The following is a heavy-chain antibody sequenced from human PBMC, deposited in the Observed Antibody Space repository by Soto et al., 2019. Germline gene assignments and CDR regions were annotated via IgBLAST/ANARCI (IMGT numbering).Heavy chain of an antibody. CDR3: ARADYGDRGLAFDS. D-gene: IGHD4-17*01. V-gene: IGHV4-31*03. CDR2: IYYTGAA. CDR1: GGSTGSGGFY. J-gene: IGHJ4*02. Sequence: QVQLQESGPGLVKTSQTLSLTCTVSGGSTGSGGFYWSWIRQHPGKGLEWIGYIYYTGAAYYSPSLKSRATISVDTSENQFSLNLDSVTAADTAVYYCARADYGDRGLAFDSWGQGTLVTVSS.